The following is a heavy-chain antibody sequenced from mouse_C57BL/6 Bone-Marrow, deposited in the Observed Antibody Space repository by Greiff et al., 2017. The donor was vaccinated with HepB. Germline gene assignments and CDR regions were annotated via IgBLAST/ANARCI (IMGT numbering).Heavy chain of an antibody. CDR1: GYTFTSYW. Sequence: QVQLQQPGTELVKPGASVKLSCKASGYTFTSYWIHWVKQRPGQGLEWIGNINPSNGGTNYNEKFKSKATLTVDKSSSTAYMQLSSLTSEDSAVYYCAREITTNYAMDYWGQGTSVTVSS. V-gene: IGHV1-53*01. D-gene: IGHD1-1*01. J-gene: IGHJ4*01. CDR3: AREITTNYAMDY. CDR2: INPSNGGT.